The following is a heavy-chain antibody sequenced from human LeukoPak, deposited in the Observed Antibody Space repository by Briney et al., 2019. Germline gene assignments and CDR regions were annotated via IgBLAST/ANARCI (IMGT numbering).Heavy chain of an antibody. J-gene: IGHJ4*02. CDR1: GFTFDDYA. V-gene: IGHV3-9*01. Sequence: PGRSLRLSCAASGFTFDDYAMHWVRQAPGKGLEWVSGISWNSGSIGYADSVKGRFTISRDNAKNSLYLQMNSLRAEDTALYYCAKDSGDTDATNFDYWGQGTLVTVSS. CDR2: ISWNSGSI. D-gene: IGHD3-10*01. CDR3: AKDSGDTDATNFDY.